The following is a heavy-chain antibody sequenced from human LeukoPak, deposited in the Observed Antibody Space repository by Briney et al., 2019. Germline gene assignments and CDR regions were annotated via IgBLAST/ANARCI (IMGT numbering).Heavy chain of an antibody. CDR3: ARGPDYYDSSGHDY. D-gene: IGHD3-22*01. CDR1: GGSISSGGYY. V-gene: IGHV4-31*03. CDR2: IYYSGST. Sequence: SETLSLTCTVSGGSISSGGYYWSWIRQHPGKGLEWIGYIYYSGSTYYNPSLKSRVTISVDTSKNQFSLKLSSVTAADTAVYYCARGPDYYDSSGHDYWGQGTLVTVSS. J-gene: IGHJ4*02.